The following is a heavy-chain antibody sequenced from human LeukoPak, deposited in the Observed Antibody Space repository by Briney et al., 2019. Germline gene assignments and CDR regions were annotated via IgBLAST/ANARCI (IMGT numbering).Heavy chain of an antibody. CDR3: ATLSSYYYDSSGYYNIIYYFDY. CDR2: INPKSGGT. D-gene: IGHD3-22*01. Sequence: ASVKVSCKASGYTFTGYYMHWVRQAPGQGLEWMGRINPKSGGTNYAQKFQGRVTMTRDTSISTAYMELSRLRSDDTAVYYCATLSSYYYDSSGYYNIIYYFDYWGQGTLVTVCS. J-gene: IGHJ4*02. CDR1: GYTFTGYY. V-gene: IGHV1-2*06.